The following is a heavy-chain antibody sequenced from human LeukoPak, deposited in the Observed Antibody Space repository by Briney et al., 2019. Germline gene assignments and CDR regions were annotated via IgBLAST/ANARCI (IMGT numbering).Heavy chain of an antibody. J-gene: IGHJ5*02. V-gene: IGHV3-30*02. CDR1: RFTFSNYG. CDR3: ASDIPGGFDP. D-gene: IGHD3-9*01. Sequence: GGSLRLSCAASRFTFSNYGGHWVRQAPGKGLEWVAFIPSDGSKQYYGDSVKGRFTIPRDNSKNTLHLQMNSLRPEDTAMYYCASDIPGGFDPWGQGTLVTVSS. CDR2: IPSDGSKQ.